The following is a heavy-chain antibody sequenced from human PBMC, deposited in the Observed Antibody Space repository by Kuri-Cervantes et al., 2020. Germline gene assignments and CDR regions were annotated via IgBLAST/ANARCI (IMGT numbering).Heavy chain of an antibody. V-gene: IGHV3-30-3*02. J-gene: IGHJ6*02. D-gene: IGHD3-9*01. CDR2: ISYDGSNK. CDR3: AKTQVLRYFDWLKAGRNYYGMDV. CDR1: GFTFSSYA. Sequence: GGSLRLSCAASGFTFSSYAMHWVRQAPGKGLEWVAVISYDGSNKYYADSVKGRFTISRDNSKSTLYLQMNSLRAEDTAVYYCAKTQVLRYFDWLKAGRNYYGMDVWGQGTTVTVSS.